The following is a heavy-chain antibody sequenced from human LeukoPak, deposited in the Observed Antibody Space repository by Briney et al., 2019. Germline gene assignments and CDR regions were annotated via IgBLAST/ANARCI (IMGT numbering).Heavy chain of an antibody. CDR3: AGGASRIQVWLPPGY. CDR1: GFTFSNYV. J-gene: IGHJ4*02. V-gene: IGHV3-64*02. Sequence: GGSLRLSCAASGFTFSNYVMHWVRQAPGKGLEYVSAITSNGGSTYYADAVKGRFTISRDNSQNTLYLHMGSLRVEDMAVYYCAGGASRIQVWLPPGYWGQGTLVTVSS. CDR2: ITSNGGST. D-gene: IGHD5-18*01.